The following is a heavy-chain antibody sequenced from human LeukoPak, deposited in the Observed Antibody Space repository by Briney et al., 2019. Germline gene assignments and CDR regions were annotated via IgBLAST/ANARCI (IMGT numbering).Heavy chain of an antibody. Sequence: ASETLSLTCTVSGGSISSYHWSWIRQPPGKGLEWVGYIYYSGSTHYNPSLKSRVTISVDTSKSQFSLKLSSVTAADTAVYYCARDLRGYYDILTGYRLSYNWFDPWGQGTLVTVSS. J-gene: IGHJ5*02. CDR2: IYYSGST. CDR3: ARDLRGYYDILTGYRLSYNWFDP. V-gene: IGHV4-59*01. CDR1: GGSISSYH. D-gene: IGHD3-9*01.